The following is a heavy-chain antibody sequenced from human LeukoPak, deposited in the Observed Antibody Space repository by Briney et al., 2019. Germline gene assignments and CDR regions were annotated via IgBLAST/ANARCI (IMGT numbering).Heavy chain of an antibody. V-gene: IGHV3-23*01. Sequence: GGSLRLSCAASGFTFSSYAMSWVRQAPGKGLECVSVISGGDDSTYYADSVKGRFTISRDNSKNSLYLQMNSLRAEDTAVYYCARDGGFWELPYFDYWGQGTLVTVSS. CDR1: GFTFSSYA. D-gene: IGHD1-26*01. J-gene: IGHJ4*02. CDR2: ISGGDDST. CDR3: ARDGGFWELPYFDY.